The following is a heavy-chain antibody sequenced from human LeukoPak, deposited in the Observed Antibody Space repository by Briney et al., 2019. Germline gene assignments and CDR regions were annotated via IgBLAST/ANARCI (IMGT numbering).Heavy chain of an antibody. CDR1: GGSISSGDYY. J-gene: IGHJ6*04. Sequence: SETLSLTCTVSGGSISSGDYYWSWIRQPPGKGLEWIGYIYYSGSTYYNPSLKSRVTISVDTSKNQFSLKLSSVTAADTAVYYCAKEGTLVFGVVTTGVWGKGTTVTVSS. CDR2: IYYSGST. D-gene: IGHD3-3*01. CDR3: AKEGTLVFGVVTTGV. V-gene: IGHV4-30-4*01.